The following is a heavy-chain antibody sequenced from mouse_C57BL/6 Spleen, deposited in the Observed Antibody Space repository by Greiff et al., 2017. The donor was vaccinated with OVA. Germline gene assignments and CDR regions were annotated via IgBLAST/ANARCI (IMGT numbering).Heavy chain of an antibody. CDR2: INPYNGGT. D-gene: IGHD1-3*01. V-gene: IGHV1-19*01. CDR1: GYTFTDYY. Sequence: VQLKESGPVLVKPGASVKMSCKASGYTFTDYYMNWVKQSHGKSLEWIGVINPYNGGTSYNQKCKGKATLTVDKSSSTAYMELNSLTSEDSAVYYCARYMMDYWGQGTSVTVSS. J-gene: IGHJ4*01. CDR3: ARYMMDY.